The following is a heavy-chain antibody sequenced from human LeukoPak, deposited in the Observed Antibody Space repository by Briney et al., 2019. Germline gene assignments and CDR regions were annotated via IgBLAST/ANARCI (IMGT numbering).Heavy chain of an antibody. CDR3: ARDRGSYCSSTSCYFGPLDY. V-gene: IGHV3-30*04. CDR2: ISYDGSNK. Sequence: PGRSLRLSCAASGFTISSYAMHWVRQAPGKGLEWVAVISYDGSNKYYADSVKGRFTISRDNSKNTLYLQMNSLRAEDTAVYYCARDRGSYCSSTSCYFGPLDYWGQGTLVTVSS. D-gene: IGHD2-2*01. CDR1: GFTISSYA. J-gene: IGHJ4*02.